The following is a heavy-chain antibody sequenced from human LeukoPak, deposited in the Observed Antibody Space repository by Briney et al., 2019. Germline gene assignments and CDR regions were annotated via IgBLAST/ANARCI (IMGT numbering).Heavy chain of an antibody. Sequence: GGSLRLSCAASGFTFSSYSMNWVRQAPGKGLEWVSSISSSSSYIYYADSVKGRFTISRDNAKNSLYLQMNGLRAEDTAVYYCARDTKRITMIVDYFDYWGQGTLVTVSS. J-gene: IGHJ4*02. CDR3: ARDTKRITMIVDYFDY. V-gene: IGHV3-21*01. D-gene: IGHD3-22*01. CDR1: GFTFSSYS. CDR2: ISSSSSYI.